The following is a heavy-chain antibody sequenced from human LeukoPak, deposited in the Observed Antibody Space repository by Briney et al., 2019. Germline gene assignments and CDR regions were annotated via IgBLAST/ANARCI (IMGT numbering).Heavy chain of an antibody. CDR1: GFTFTSYW. V-gene: IGHV3-7*01. D-gene: IGHD2-2*01. CDR2: INQDGSEK. CDR3: ARGVLNPQLYGY. Sequence: PGGSLRLPCAASGFTFTSYWMSWVRQAPGKGLEWVANINQDGSEKYYVDSVKGRFTISRDNAKNSVYLQMNSLRAEDTAVYYCARGVLNPQLYGYWGQGTLVTVSS. J-gene: IGHJ4*02.